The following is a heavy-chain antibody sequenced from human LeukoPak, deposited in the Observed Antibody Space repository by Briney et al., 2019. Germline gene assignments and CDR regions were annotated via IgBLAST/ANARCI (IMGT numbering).Heavy chain of an antibody. CDR3: AKKYYYDSSGYTHDAFDI. V-gene: IGHV3-23*01. J-gene: IGHJ3*02. Sequence: GGSLRLSCAVSGFTFSTYAMSWVRQAPGKGLEWVSAISGSGGSTYYADSVKGRFTISRDNSKNTLYLQMNSLRAEDTAVYYCAKKYYYDSSGYTHDAFDIWGQGTMVTVSS. CDR1: GFTFSTYA. D-gene: IGHD3-22*01. CDR2: ISGSGGST.